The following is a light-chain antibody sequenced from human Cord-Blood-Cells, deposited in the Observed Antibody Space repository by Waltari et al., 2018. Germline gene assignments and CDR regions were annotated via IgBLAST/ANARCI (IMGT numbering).Light chain of an antibody. CDR2: AAS. V-gene: IGKV1-39*01. CDR1: QSISSY. CDR3: QQSYSTPVV. Sequence: DIQMTQSPSSLSASVGDRVTITCRASQSISSYLNWYQQKPGKAPKLLIYAASSLQSGVPSRFSGSGSGTDFTLTISSLQPEDFATYYCQQSYSTPVVFGQGTKVENK. J-gene: IGKJ1*01.